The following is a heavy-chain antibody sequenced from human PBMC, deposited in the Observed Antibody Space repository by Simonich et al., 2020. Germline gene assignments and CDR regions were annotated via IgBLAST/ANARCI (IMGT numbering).Heavy chain of an antibody. CDR1: GFTFSSYG. V-gene: IGHV3-33*01. Sequence: QVQLVESGGGVVQPGRSLRLPCAASGFTFSSYGMHWVRQAPGKGLEGVAVIWYDGSNKYYADSVKGRFTISRDNSKNTLYLQMNSLRAEDTAVYYCARDRYCSGGSCYYFDYWGQGTLVTVSS. D-gene: IGHD2-15*01. CDR3: ARDRYCSGGSCYYFDY. CDR2: IWYDGSNK. J-gene: IGHJ4*02.